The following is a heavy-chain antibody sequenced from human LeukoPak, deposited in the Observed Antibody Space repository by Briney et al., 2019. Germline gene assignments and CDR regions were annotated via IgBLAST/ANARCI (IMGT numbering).Heavy chain of an antibody. CDR3: ARARYVNSFYAFDI. D-gene: IGHD3-9*01. CDR2: ISKSGNT. Sequence: SETLSLTCTVSGGSITSYYWSWVRQPPGKGLEWIGYISKSGNTNYSPSLKSRVTIFGDTSKNQFFLRLTSVTAADTAVYYCARARYVNSFYAFDIWGQGTMVTVSS. J-gene: IGHJ3*02. CDR1: GGSITSYY. V-gene: IGHV4-59*01.